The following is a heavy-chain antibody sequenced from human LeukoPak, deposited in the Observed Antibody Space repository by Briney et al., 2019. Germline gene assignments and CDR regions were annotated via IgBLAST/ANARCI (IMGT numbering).Heavy chain of an antibody. V-gene: IGHV5-51*01. Sequence: GESLKISCKGSGYTFHSYWIAWVRQMPGKGLEWMGIIYPGDSDTRYSPSFQGQVTISADKSISTAYLQWSSLKASDTAMYYCARHWRTGSSSVESNWFDPWGQGTLVTVSS. J-gene: IGHJ5*02. CDR1: GYTFHSYW. CDR2: IYPGDSDT. CDR3: ARHWRTGSSSVESNWFDP. D-gene: IGHD6-6*01.